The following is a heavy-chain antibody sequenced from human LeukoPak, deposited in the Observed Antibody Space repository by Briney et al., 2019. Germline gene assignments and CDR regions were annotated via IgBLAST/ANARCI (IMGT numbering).Heavy chain of an antibody. CDR1: GFTVSSNY. V-gene: IGHV3-53*01. Sequence: GGSLRLSCAASGFTVSSNYMSWVRQAPGKGLEWVSVIFGGGSTYYADSVKGRFTISRDNSKNTLYLQMNSLRAEDTAVYYCARDKVVGATIFDYWGQGTLVTVSS. CDR3: ARDKVVGATIFDY. D-gene: IGHD1-26*01. J-gene: IGHJ4*02. CDR2: IFGGGST.